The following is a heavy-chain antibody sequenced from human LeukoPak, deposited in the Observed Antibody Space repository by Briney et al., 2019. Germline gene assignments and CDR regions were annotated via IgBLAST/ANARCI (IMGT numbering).Heavy chain of an antibody. CDR1: GFTFSNHG. CDR2: VSPPGGGT. CDR3: ARGMVRGYYYYYMDV. D-gene: IGHD3-10*01. V-gene: IGHV3-20*04. Sequence: PGGSLRLSCAASGFTFSNHGMNWVRQAPGKGLEWLSGVSPPGGGTYYADSVKGRFTISRDNAKNSLYLQMNSLRAEDTALYYCARGMVRGYYYYYMDVWGKGTTVTVSS. J-gene: IGHJ6*03.